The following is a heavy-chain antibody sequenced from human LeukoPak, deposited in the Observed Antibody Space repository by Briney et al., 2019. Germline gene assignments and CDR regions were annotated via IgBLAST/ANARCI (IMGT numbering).Heavy chain of an antibody. CDR1: GFTFSSYS. D-gene: IGHD1-26*01. Sequence: GGSLRLSCAASGFTFSSYSMNWVRQAPGKGLEWVSSISSSSSYIYYADSVKGRFTISRDNAKNSLYLQMNSLRAEDTAVYYCAREGTSGSYSFDYWGQGTPVTVSS. V-gene: IGHV3-21*01. CDR3: AREGTSGSYSFDY. J-gene: IGHJ4*02. CDR2: ISSSSSYI.